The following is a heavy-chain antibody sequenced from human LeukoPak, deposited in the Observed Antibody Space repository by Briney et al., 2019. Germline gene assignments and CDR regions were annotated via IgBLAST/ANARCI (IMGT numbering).Heavy chain of an antibody. J-gene: IGHJ4*02. CDR2: ISYDGSNK. CDR1: GFTFGSYA. CDR3: ARDIYDSSGLFDY. D-gene: IGHD3-22*01. V-gene: IGHV3-30*04. Sequence: GGSLRLSCAASGFTFGSYAMHWVRQAPGKGLEWVAVISYDGSNKYYADSVKGRFTISRDNSKNTLYLQMNSLRAEDTAVYYCARDIYDSSGLFDYWGQGTLVTVSS.